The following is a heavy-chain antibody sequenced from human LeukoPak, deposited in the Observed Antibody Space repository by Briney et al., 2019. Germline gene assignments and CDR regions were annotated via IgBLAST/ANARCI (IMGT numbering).Heavy chain of an antibody. D-gene: IGHD3-22*01. CDR3: AKDTGYDSSGYTDY. J-gene: IGHJ4*02. CDR1: GFTFSDYA. CDR2: IGTSSNYI. V-gene: IGHV3-21*04. Sequence: GGSLRLSCAASGFTFSDYAMDWVRQAPGEGLEWVSSIGTSSNYIYYTDSVKGRFTISRDNSKNSLYLQMNSLRTEDTALYYCAKDTGYDSSGYTDYWGQGTLVTVSS.